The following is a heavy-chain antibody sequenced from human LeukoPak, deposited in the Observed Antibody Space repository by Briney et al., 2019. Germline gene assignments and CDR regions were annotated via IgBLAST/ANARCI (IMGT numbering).Heavy chain of an antibody. Sequence: ETLSLTCTVSGGSISSSSYYWGWIRQPPGKGLVWVSRINSDGSSTSYADSVKGRFTISRDNAKNTLYLQMNSLRAEDTAVYYCARDLEGQWLVEGGYFDYWGQGTLVTVSS. CDR1: GGSISSSSYY. V-gene: IGHV3-74*01. J-gene: IGHJ4*02. CDR2: INSDGSST. D-gene: IGHD6-19*01. CDR3: ARDLEGQWLVEGGYFDY.